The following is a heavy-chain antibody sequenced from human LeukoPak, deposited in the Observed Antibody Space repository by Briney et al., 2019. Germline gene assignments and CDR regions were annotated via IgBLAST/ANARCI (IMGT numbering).Heavy chain of an antibody. Sequence: HGASVKVSCKASGYTFTGYYMHWVRQAPGQGLEWMGWINPNSGGTNYAQKFQGRVTMTRDTSISTAYMELSRLRSDDTAVYYCARGSSWYVTGPTDLFDYFDYWGQGTLVTVSS. V-gene: IGHV1-2*02. CDR3: ARGSSWYVTGPTDLFDYFDY. D-gene: IGHD6-13*01. J-gene: IGHJ4*02. CDR2: INPNSGGT. CDR1: GYTFTGYY.